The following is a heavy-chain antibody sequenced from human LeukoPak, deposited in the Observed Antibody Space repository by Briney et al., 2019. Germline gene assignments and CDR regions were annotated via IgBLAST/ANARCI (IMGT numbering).Heavy chain of an antibody. Sequence: ASVKVSCKASGGTFSSYAISWVRQAPGQGLEWMGGIIPIFGTANYAQKFQGRVTITADESTSTAYMELSSLRSEDTAVYYCARERDYDFWSGYSPFDYWGQGTLVTASS. V-gene: IGHV1-69*13. J-gene: IGHJ4*02. CDR2: IIPIFGTA. CDR3: ARERDYDFWSGYSPFDY. D-gene: IGHD3-3*01. CDR1: GGTFSSYA.